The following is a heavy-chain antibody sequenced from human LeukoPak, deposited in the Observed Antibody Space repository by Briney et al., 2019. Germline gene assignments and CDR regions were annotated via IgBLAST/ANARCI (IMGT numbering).Heavy chain of an antibody. CDR3: ARSGGGYEFWSGYPY. J-gene: IGHJ4*02. Sequence: GASVKVSCKASGYTFTSYYMQWVRQAPGQGLEWMGIINPSGGSTSYAQKFQGRVTMTRDTSTSTVYMELSSLRSEDTAVYYCARSGGGYEFWSGYPYWGQGTLVTVSS. V-gene: IGHV1-46*01. D-gene: IGHD3-3*01. CDR1: GYTFTSYY. CDR2: INPSGGST.